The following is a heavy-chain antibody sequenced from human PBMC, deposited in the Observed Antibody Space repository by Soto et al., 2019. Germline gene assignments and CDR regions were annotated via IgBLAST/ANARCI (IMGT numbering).Heavy chain of an antibody. CDR3: ARDGLGYCSGGSCDTPY. J-gene: IGHJ4*02. D-gene: IGHD2-15*01. CDR1: GFTVSSNY. V-gene: IGHV3-53*04. CDR2: IYSGGST. Sequence: GGSLRLSCAASGFTVSSNYMSWVRQAPGKGLEWVSVIYSGGSTYYADSVKGRFTISRHNSKNTLYLQMNSLRAEDMAVYYCARDGLGYCSGGSCDTPYWGQGTLVTVSS.